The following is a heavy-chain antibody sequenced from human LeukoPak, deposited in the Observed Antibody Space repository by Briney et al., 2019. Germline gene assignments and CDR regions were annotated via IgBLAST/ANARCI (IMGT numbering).Heavy chain of an antibody. D-gene: IGHD6-19*01. Sequence: PGGSLGLSCAASGFTFDDYAMHWVRQAPGKGLEWVSLISWDGGSTYYADSVKGRFTIPRDNSKNSLYLQMNSLRAEDTALYYCAKLGPNSSGWYGVDYWGQGTLATVSS. CDR2: ISWDGGST. CDR3: AKLGPNSSGWYGVDY. J-gene: IGHJ4*02. CDR1: GFTFDDYA. V-gene: IGHV3-43D*03.